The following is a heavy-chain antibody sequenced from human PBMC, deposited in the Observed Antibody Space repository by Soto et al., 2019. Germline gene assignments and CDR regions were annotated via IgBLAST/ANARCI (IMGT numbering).Heavy chain of an antibody. Sequence: PSETLSLTCTVSGGSISIYYWSWIRQPPGKGLEWIGYIYYSGSTNYNPSLKSRVTISVDTSKNQFSLKLSSVTAADTAVYYCATTTTEDYYYGMDVWGQGTTVTVSS. V-gene: IGHV4-59*01. D-gene: IGHD4-4*01. CDR3: ATTTTEDYYYGMDV. J-gene: IGHJ6*02. CDR1: GGSISIYY. CDR2: IYYSGST.